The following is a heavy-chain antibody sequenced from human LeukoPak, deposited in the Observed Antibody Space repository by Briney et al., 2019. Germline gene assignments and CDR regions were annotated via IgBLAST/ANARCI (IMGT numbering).Heavy chain of an antibody. Sequence: PGTSLIPSCAASGFTFSAYAMHWVRQAPGKGLEWVAVISYDGSNKYYADSVKGRFTISGDKSKDTLYLQMKSLRPEDTAVYYCARGPGPIAGAKNPFDIWGQGTMVTVSS. CDR2: ISYDGSNK. D-gene: IGHD1-26*01. V-gene: IGHV3-30*01. CDR3: ARGPGPIAGAKNPFDI. J-gene: IGHJ3*02. CDR1: GFTFSAYA.